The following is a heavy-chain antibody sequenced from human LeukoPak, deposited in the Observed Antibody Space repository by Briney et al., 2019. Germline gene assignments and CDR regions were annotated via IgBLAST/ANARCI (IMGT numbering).Heavy chain of an antibody. CDR3: ARVSGFGDPFDY. J-gene: IGHJ4*02. Sequence: SETLSLTCTVSGGSISSGSYYWSWIRQPAVKGLEWIGRIYTSGSTNYNPSLKSRVTISVDTSKNQFSLKLSSVTAADTAIYYCARVSGFGDPFDYWGQGTLVTVSS. D-gene: IGHD3-10*01. V-gene: IGHV4-61*02. CDR2: IYTSGST. CDR1: GGSISSGSYY.